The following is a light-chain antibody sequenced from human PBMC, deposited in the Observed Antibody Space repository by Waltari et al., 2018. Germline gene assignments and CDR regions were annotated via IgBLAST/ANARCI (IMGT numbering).Light chain of an antibody. J-gene: IGLJ2*01. CDR2: DVS. Sequence: QSALTQPASVSGSPGQSITISCTGTSSDVGGYNYVSWYQQHPGKAPKLMIYDVSKRPSWFSNRFSGSKSGNTASLTISGLQAEDEADYYCSSYTSSSTVLFGGGTRLTVL. CDR1: SSDVGGYNY. CDR3: SSYTSSSTVL. V-gene: IGLV2-14*03.